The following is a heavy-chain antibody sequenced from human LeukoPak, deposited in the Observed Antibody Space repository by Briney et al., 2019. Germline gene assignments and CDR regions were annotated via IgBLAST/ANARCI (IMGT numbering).Heavy chain of an antibody. D-gene: IGHD6-6*01. CDR3: AKYRQYSSSLDAFDI. V-gene: IGHV3-48*04. CDR1: GFTFSSYS. CDR2: ISSSSSTI. Sequence: QTGGSLRLSCAASGFTFSSYSMNWVRQAPWKGLEWVSYISSSSSTIYYADSVKGRFTISRDNAKNSLYLQMNSLRAEDTAVYYCAKYRQYSSSLDAFDIWGQGTMVTVSS. J-gene: IGHJ3*02.